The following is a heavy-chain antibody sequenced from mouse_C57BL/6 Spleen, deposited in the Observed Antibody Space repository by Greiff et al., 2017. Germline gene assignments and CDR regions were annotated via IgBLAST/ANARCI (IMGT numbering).Heavy chain of an antibody. J-gene: IGHJ1*03. V-gene: IGHV3-6*01. CDR3: ARGEFASYYGGSKANWYFDV. CDR1: GYSITSGYY. CDR2: ISYDGSN. Sequence: VQLQQSGPGLVKPSQSLSLTCSVTGYSITSGYYWNWIRQFPGNKLEWMGYISYDGSNNSNPSLKNRISVARDTSKSQCCRKLNSVTTEDTATYYCARGEFASYYGGSKANWYFDVGGTGATVSVAS. D-gene: IGHD1-1*01.